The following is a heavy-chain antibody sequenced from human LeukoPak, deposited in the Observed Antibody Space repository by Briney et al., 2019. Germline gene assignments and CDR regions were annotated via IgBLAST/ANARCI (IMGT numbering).Heavy chain of an antibody. V-gene: IGHV1-46*03. J-gene: IGHJ4*02. CDR3: ARGYDYGDPNYYDTQYYFDY. D-gene: IGHD4-17*01. CDR2: INTSGGST. Sequence: ASVKVSCKASGYTFTSYYMHWVRQAPGQGLEWMGIINTSGGSTSYAQKFQGRVTMTRDTSTSTVYMELSSLRSEDTAVYYCARGYDYGDPNYYDTQYYFDYWGQGTLVTVSS. CDR1: GYTFTSYY.